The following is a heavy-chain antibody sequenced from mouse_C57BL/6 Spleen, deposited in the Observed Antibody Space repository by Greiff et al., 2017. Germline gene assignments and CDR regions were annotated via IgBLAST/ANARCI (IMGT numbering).Heavy chain of an antibody. D-gene: IGHD1-1*01. V-gene: IGHV1-15*01. CDR2: IDPETGGT. Sequence: QVQLQQSGAELVRPGASVTLSCKASGYTFTDYEMHWVKQTPVHGLEWIGAIDPETGGTAYNQKFKGKAILTADKSSSPPYMELRDLTSEDSAVYYCTRAFYYGSSWGQGTTLTVSS. J-gene: IGHJ2*01. CDR1: GYTFTDYE. CDR3: TRAFYYGSS.